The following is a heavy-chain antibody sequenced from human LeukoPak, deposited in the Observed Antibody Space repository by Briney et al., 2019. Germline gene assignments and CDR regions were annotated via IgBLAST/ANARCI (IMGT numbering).Heavy chain of an antibody. V-gene: IGHV3-13*01. J-gene: IGHJ4*02. CDR3: ASYSSSSPFDY. CDR2: IGTAGDT. D-gene: IGHD6-6*01. Sequence: GGSLRLSCAASGFTFSSYDMHWVRQATGKGLEWVSAIGTAGDTYYPGSVKGRFTISRENAKNSLYLQMNSLRAGDTAVYYCASYSSSSPFDYWGQGTLVTVSS. CDR1: GFTFSSYD.